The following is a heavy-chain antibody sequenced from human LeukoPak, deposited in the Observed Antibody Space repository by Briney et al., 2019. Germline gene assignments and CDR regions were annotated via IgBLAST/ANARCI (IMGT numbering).Heavy chain of an antibody. J-gene: IGHJ4*02. CDR1: GFTFSSYS. V-gene: IGHV3-21*01. CDR2: ISSSSSYI. Sequence: GGSLRLSXAASGFTFSSYSMNWVRQAPGKGLEWLSSISSSSSYIYYADSVKGRFTISRDNAKNSLYLQMNSLRAEDTAVYYCARDGAAAGDYWGQGTLVTVSS. D-gene: IGHD6-13*01. CDR3: ARDGAAAGDY.